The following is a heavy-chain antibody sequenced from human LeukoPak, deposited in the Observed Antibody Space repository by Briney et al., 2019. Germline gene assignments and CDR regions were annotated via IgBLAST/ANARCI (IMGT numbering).Heavy chain of an antibody. Sequence: PSETLSLTCAVSGGSISSSNWWSWVRQPPGEGLGGIGEIYHSGSTNYNPSLKSRVTISVDKSKNQFSLKLSSVTAADTAVYYCAGMKVGATRTGNGYYFDYWGQGTLVTVSS. CDR2: IYHSGST. D-gene: IGHD1-26*01. CDR1: GGSISSSNW. V-gene: IGHV4-4*02. J-gene: IGHJ4*02. CDR3: AGMKVGATRTGNGYYFDY.